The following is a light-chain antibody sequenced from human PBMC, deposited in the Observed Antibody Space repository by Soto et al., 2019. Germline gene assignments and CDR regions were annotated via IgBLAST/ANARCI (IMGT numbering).Light chain of an antibody. Sequence: QSALTQSASVSGSPGQSITISCTGTSSDVGGYNYVSWYQHHPGKAPKLMIYDVSNRPSGVSNRFSGSKSGNTASLTISGLQAEDEADYYCNSYTSSSTLVFGTGTKVTVL. J-gene: IGLJ1*01. V-gene: IGLV2-14*03. CDR3: NSYTSSSTLV. CDR2: DVS. CDR1: SSDVGGYNY.